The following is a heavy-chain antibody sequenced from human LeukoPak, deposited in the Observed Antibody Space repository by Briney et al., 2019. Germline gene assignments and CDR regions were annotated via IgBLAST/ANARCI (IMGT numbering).Heavy chain of an antibody. J-gene: IGHJ5*02. V-gene: IGHV3-23*01. CDR2: ISGSGGST. Sequence: GGSLRLSCAAAGFTFSNYAMSWVRQAPGKGLEWVSAISGSGGSTYYADSVKGRFTISRDNSKNTLYLQMNSLRAEDTAVYYCAKDPSTVTTPWFDPWGQGTLVTVSS. CDR1: GFTFSNYA. CDR3: AKDPSTVTTPWFDP. D-gene: IGHD4-17*01.